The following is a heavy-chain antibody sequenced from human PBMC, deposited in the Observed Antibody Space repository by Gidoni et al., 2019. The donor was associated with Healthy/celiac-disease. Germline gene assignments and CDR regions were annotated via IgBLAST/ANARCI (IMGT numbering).Heavy chain of an antibody. D-gene: IGHD6-6*01. CDR2: ISGSGGST. CDR1: GFPFSSSA. CDR3: AKDPAYSSSSYYYYGMDV. V-gene: IGHV3-23*01. J-gene: IGHJ6*02. Sequence: EVQLLASGGGLVQPGGSLRLSCAASGFPFSSSAMSWVRQAPGKGLEWVSAISGSGGSTYYADSVKGRFTISRDNSKNTLYLQMNSLRAEDTAVYYCAKDPAYSSSSYYYYGMDVWGQGTTVTVSS.